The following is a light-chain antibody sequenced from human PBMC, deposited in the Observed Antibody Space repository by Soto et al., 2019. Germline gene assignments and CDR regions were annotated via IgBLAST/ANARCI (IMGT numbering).Light chain of an antibody. CDR2: DAS. V-gene: IGKV3-11*01. J-gene: IGKJ2*01. Sequence: EIVLTQSPATLSLSPGERATLSCRASQSVSNYLAWFQQKPGQAPRLLIYDASNRATGIPARFSGSGSGTDFTLTISSLEPEDFAVYYCQHYDDWPTFGQGTKLEI. CDR3: QHYDDWPT. CDR1: QSVSNY.